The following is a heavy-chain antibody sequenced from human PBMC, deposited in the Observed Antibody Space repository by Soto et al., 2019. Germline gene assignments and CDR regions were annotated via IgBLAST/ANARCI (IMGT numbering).Heavy chain of an antibody. J-gene: IGHJ4*02. Sequence: PSETLSLTCTVSGGSISSGGYYWSWIRQHPGKGLEWIGEINHRGSANYNPSLKSRVTISVDISKSQFSLRLTSVTAADTAVYYCARYNAASGTYYFDFWGQGALVTVSS. CDR1: GGSISSGGYY. V-gene: IGHV4-31*03. D-gene: IGHD6-13*01. CDR3: ARYNAASGTYYFDF. CDR2: INHRGSA.